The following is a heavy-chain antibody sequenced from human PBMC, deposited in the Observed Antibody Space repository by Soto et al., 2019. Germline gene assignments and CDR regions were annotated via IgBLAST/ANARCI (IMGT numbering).Heavy chain of an antibody. Sequence: EVQLVQSGAEVKKPGESLKISCKGSGYSFTSYWIGWVRQMPGKGLEWMGIIYPGDSDTRYSPSFQGQVTIAADKSISTAYLQWSSLKASDTAMYYCARTSAAGKYYYGMDVWGQGTTVTVSS. CDR2: IYPGDSDT. J-gene: IGHJ6*02. CDR3: ARTSAAGKYYYGMDV. D-gene: IGHD6-13*01. CDR1: GYSFTSYW. V-gene: IGHV5-51*01.